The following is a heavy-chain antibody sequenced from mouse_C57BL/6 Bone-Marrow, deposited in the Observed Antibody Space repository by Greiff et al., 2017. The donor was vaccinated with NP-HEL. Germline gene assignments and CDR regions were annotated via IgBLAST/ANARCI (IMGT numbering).Heavy chain of an antibody. CDR1: GYSITSGYY. J-gene: IGHJ4*01. Sequence: EVKLMESGPGLVKPSQSLSLTCSVTGYSITSGYYWNWIRQFPGNKLEWMGYISYDGSNNYNPSLKNRISITRDTSKNQFFLKLNSVTTEDTATYYCARFPYSNYAMDYWGQGTSVTVSS. CDR2: ISYDGSN. CDR3: ARFPYSNYAMDY. V-gene: IGHV3-6*01. D-gene: IGHD2-5*01.